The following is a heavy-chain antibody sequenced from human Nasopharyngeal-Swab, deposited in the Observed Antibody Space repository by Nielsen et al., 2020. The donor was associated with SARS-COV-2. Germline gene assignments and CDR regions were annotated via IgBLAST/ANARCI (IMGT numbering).Heavy chain of an antibody. CDR1: GFTLSDFG. V-gene: IGHV3-30*03. Sequence: GESLKISCAASGFTLSDFGMHWVRQAPGKGLEWAAAISYDGNTKYYADSAKGRLTISRDSANNALYLEMNSLRTEDTAMYYCARDDGSLGDTWGQGTLVTVSS. CDR2: ISYDGNTK. CDR3: ARDDGSLGDT. D-gene: IGHD3-10*01. J-gene: IGHJ4*02.